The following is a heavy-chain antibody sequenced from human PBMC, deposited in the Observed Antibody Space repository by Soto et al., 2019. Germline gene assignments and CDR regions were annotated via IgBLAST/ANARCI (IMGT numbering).Heavy chain of an antibody. CDR1: GGSISSYY. Sequence: SETLSLTCTVSGGSISSYYWSWIRQPPGKGLEWIGYIYYSGSTNYNPSLKSRVTISVDTSKNQFSLKLSSVTAADTAVYYCARAGATTDYFDYWGQGTLVTVSS. J-gene: IGHJ4*02. D-gene: IGHD1-26*01. V-gene: IGHV4-59*01. CDR2: IYYSGST. CDR3: ARAGATTDYFDY.